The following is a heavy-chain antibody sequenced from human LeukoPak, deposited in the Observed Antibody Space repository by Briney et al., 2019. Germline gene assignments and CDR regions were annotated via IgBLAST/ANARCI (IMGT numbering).Heavy chain of an antibody. CDR2: ISSRSIYI. Sequence: PGGSLRLSCAASGFTFCSYSMNWVRQDPGKGLEWVSSISSRSIYIHYADSVKGRFTISRDNAKNSLYLQMNSLRAEDTAVYYCARDFERGYSYCYLTWFDPWGQGTLVTVSS. D-gene: IGHD5-18*01. CDR1: GFTFCSYS. J-gene: IGHJ5*02. CDR3: ARDFERGYSYCYLTWFDP. V-gene: IGHV3-21*01.